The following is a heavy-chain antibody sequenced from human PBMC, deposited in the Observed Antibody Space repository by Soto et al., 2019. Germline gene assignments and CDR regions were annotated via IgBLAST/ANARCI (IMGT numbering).Heavy chain of an antibody. CDR2: IDPSDSYT. V-gene: IGHV5-10-1*01. CDR1: GYSFTSYW. D-gene: IGHD6-13*01. J-gene: IGHJ3*02. Sequence: GESLKISCKGSGYSFTSYWISWVRQMPGKGLEWMGRIDPSDSYTNYSPSFQGHVTISADKSISTAYLQWSSLKASDTAMYYCARRARAAAGSTANDAFDTWGQGTRVTVAS. CDR3: ARRARAAAGSTANDAFDT.